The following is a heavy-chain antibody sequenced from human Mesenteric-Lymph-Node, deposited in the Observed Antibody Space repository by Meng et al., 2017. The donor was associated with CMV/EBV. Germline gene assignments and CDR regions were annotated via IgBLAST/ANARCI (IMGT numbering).Heavy chain of an antibody. Sequence: GESLKISCAASGFTFSSYEMNWVRQAPGKGLEWVANIKHDGSEKYYVDSVKGRFTISRDNAKDSLDLQMNSLRAEDTAVYYCARDRSLASWGQGTLVTVSS. CDR2: IKHDGSEK. D-gene: IGHD1-26*01. CDR1: GFTFSSYE. V-gene: IGHV3-7*01. CDR3: ARDRSLAS. J-gene: IGHJ4*02.